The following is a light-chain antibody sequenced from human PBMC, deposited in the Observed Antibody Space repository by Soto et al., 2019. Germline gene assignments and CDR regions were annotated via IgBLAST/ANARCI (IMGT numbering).Light chain of an antibody. J-gene: IGKJ4*01. CDR1: QSVSSSY. CDR3: QQYSSSPGLT. CDR2: GAS. Sequence: EIVLTQSPGTLSLCPGERATLSCRASQSVSSSYLAWYQQKPGQAPRLLIYGASSRATGIPDRFSGSGSGTDFTLTISRLEPEDFAVYYCQQYSSSPGLTFGGGTKVEIK. V-gene: IGKV3-20*01.